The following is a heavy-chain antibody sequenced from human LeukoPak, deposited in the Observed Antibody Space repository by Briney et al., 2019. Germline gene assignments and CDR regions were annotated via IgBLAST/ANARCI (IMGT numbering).Heavy chain of an antibody. Sequence: GGSLRLSCAASGFTFDDYAMHWVRQPPGKGLEWVSLITWDGDNTYYTDSVKGRFTISRDNSENSLYLQMNSLRAEDTALYYCARQGDTAMVKRRPPGGYYYYMDVWGKGTTVTISS. CDR1: GFTFDDYA. CDR3: ARQGDTAMVKRRPPGGYYYYMDV. CDR2: ITWDGDNT. V-gene: IGHV3-43D*03. J-gene: IGHJ6*03. D-gene: IGHD5-18*01.